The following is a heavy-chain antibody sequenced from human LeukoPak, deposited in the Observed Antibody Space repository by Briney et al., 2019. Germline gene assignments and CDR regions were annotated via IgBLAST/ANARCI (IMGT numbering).Heavy chain of an antibody. D-gene: IGHD6-19*01. V-gene: IGHV3-21*01. J-gene: IGHJ5*02. Sequence: PGGSLRLSCAASGFTFSSYSMNWVRQAPGKGLEWVSSISSSSSYIYYADSVKGRFTISRDNAKNSLYLQMNSLRAEDTAVYYCARDKSMSFSVGWYGWFDPWGQGTPVTVSS. CDR3: ARDKSMSFSVGWYGWFDP. CDR2: ISSSSSYI. CDR1: GFTFSSYS.